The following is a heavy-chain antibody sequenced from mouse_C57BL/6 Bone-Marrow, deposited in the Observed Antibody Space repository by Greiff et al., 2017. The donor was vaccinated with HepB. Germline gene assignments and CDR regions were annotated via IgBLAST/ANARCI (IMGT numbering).Heavy chain of an antibody. CDR3: ASRIFYYYGSSYWYFDV. D-gene: IGHD1-1*01. CDR1: GYTFTEYT. V-gene: IGHV1-62-2*01. J-gene: IGHJ1*03. CDR2: FYPGSGSI. Sequence: QVQLKQSGAELVKPGASVKLSCKASGYTFTEYTIHWVKQRSGQGLEWIGWFYPGSGSIKYNEKFKDKATLTADKSSSTVYMELARLTSEDSAVYYCASRIFYYYGSSYWYFDVWGTGTTVTVSS.